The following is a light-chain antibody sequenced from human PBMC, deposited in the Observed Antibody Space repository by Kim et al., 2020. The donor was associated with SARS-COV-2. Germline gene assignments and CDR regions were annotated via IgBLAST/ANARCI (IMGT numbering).Light chain of an antibody. CDR3: QRYNGY. CDR1: QNINNW. Sequence: DIQMTQSPSTLSASVGDRVTITCRASQNINNWLAWYQQKPGKAPKLLIYGASSLESGVPSRFSGSGSGTEFTLTISSLQPDDFATYYCQRYNGYFGQGTKLEI. CDR2: GAS. J-gene: IGKJ2*01. V-gene: IGKV1-5*03.